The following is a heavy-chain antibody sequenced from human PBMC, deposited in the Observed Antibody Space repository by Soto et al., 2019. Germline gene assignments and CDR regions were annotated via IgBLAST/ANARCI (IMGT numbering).Heavy chain of an antibody. CDR1: GYTFTSYG. CDR2: ISAHIGNT. CDR3: ARDSPLLWFGELTYYYCMDV. V-gene: IGHV1-18*01. J-gene: IGHJ6*02. Sequence: QVQLVQSGAEVKKPGASVKVSCKASGYTFTSYGISWVRQAPGPGLEWMGWISAHIGNTNYAQKLQGRVTMTTDTSTSTAYMELGSLRSDDTAVYYCARDSPLLWFGELTYYYCMDVWGQGTTVTVSS. D-gene: IGHD3-10*01.